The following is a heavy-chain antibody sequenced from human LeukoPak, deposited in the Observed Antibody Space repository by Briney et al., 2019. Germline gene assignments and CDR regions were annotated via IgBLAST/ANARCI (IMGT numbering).Heavy chain of an antibody. V-gene: IGHV3-30*19. CDR1: GFSFSTYA. CDR2: ISYDGSNI. Sequence: GRSLRLSCAASGFSFSTYAMHWVRQSPGKGLEWVALISYDGSNIQYADSVKGRFTISRDNSKNTLYLQMNTLRTEDTALYYCARDRAAAPWGYFDYWGQGTLVTVSS. D-gene: IGHD6-13*01. CDR3: ARDRAAAPWGYFDY. J-gene: IGHJ4*02.